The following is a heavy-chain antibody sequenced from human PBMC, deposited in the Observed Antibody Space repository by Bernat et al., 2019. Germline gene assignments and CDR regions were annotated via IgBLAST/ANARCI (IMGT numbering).Heavy chain of an antibody. CDR2: IYWDDDK. J-gene: IGHJ6*02. D-gene: IGHD3-3*01. Sequence: QITLKESGPTLVKPTQTLTLTCTFSGFSLSTSGVGVGWIRQPPGKALEWLALIYWDDDKRYSPSLKSRLTITKDTSKNQVVLTMTNMDLVDTATYYCARGYDFWSGYYTGDYYYYGMDVWGQGTTVTVSS. CDR3: ARGYDFWSGYYTGDYYYYGMDV. CDR1: GFSLSTSGVG. V-gene: IGHV2-5*02.